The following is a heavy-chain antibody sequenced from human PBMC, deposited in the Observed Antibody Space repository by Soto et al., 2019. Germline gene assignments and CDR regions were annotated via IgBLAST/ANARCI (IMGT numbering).Heavy chain of an antibody. Sequence: SETLSLTCAVYGGSLSGYYWSWIRQPPGKGLEWIGEINHSGSTNYNPSLKSRVTISVDTSKNQFSLKLSSVTAADTAVYYCASRTYYDFWSGYYTGNFDYWGQGTLVTVSS. CDR1: GGSLSGYY. V-gene: IGHV4-34*01. D-gene: IGHD3-3*01. J-gene: IGHJ4*02. CDR3: ASRTYYDFWSGYYTGNFDY. CDR2: INHSGST.